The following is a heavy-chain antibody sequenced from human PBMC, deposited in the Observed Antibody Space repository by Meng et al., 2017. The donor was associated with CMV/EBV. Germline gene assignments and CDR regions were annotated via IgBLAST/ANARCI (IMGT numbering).Heavy chain of an antibody. CDR2: IYYNGNT. D-gene: IGHD2-21*01. Sequence: SETLSLTCTVSAGSISSYYWTWIRQPPGKGLEWVGYIYYNGNTNYNPSLKSRVTISVDTSKNQFSLKLSSVTAADTAVYYCARDPRRDEIGCWGQGTLVTVSS. CDR1: AGSISSYY. V-gene: IGHV4-59*01. CDR3: ARDPRRDEIGC. J-gene: IGHJ4*02.